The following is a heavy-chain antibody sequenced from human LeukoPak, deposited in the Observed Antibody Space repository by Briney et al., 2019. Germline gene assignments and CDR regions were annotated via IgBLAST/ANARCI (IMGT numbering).Heavy chain of an antibody. J-gene: IGHJ4*02. V-gene: IGHV3-23*01. Sequence: GGSLRLSCAASGFTFSSYGMSWVRQAPGKGLEWVSAISGSGGSTYYADSVKGRFTISRDNSKNTLYLQMNSLRAEDTAVYYCAKDREWELLGAFDYWGQGTLVTVSS. CDR3: AKDREWELLGAFDY. D-gene: IGHD1-26*01. CDR1: GFTFSSYG. CDR2: ISGSGGST.